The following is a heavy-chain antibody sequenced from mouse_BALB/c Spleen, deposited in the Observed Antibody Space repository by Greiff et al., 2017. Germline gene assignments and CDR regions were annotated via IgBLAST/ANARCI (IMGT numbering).Heavy chain of an antibody. CDR3: ARSYYGNYYFDY. J-gene: IGHJ2*01. CDR2: ISDGGSYT. Sequence: EVQVVESGGGLVKPGGSLKLSCAASGFTFSDYYMYWVRQTPEKRLEWVATISDGGSYTYYPDSVKGRFTISSDNAKNNLYLQMSSLKSEDTAMYYCARSYYGNYYFDYWGQGTTLTVSS. CDR1: GFTFSDYY. D-gene: IGHD2-10*01. V-gene: IGHV5-4*02.